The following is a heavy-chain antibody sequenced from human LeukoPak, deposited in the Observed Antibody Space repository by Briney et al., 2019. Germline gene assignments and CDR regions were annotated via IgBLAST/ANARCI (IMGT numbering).Heavy chain of an antibody. CDR3: ARGEYSYGFGY. Sequence: PSETLSLTCTVSGGSISSYYWSWLRQPPGKGLEWIGYIYYSGSTNYNPSLKSRVTISVDTSKNQFSLKLSSVTAADTAVYYCARGEYSYGFGYWGQGTLVTVSS. CDR2: IYYSGST. CDR1: GGSISSYY. J-gene: IGHJ4*02. V-gene: IGHV4-59*01. D-gene: IGHD5-18*01.